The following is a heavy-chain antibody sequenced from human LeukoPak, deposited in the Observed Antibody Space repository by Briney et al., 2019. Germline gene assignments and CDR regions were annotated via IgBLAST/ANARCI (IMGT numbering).Heavy chain of an antibody. CDR3: ARRVGGYYHYFDY. J-gene: IGHJ4*02. V-gene: IGHV1-69*05. CDR1: GGTVSSYA. Sequence: SVKVSCKASGGTVSSYAISWVRQAPGQGLEWMGGIIPIFGTANYAQKFQGRVTITTDESTSIAYMELSSLRSEDTAVYYCARRVGGYYHYFDYWGQGTLVTVSS. CDR2: IIPIFGTA. D-gene: IGHD3-22*01.